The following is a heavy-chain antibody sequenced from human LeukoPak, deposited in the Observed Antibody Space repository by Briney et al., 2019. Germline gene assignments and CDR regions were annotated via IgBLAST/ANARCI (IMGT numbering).Heavy chain of an antibody. CDR2: IWYDGSND. Sequence: GGSLRLSCAASGVIFSQYAMHWVRQAPGKGLEWVAAIWYDGSNDYYADSVKGRFTISRDNSKNTLSLQMNSLRAEDTAVYYWAREADCSGGSCYRGAFDIWGQGTMVTVSS. CDR1: GVIFSQYA. CDR3: AREADCSGGSCYRGAFDI. D-gene: IGHD2-15*01. J-gene: IGHJ3*02. V-gene: IGHV3-33*01.